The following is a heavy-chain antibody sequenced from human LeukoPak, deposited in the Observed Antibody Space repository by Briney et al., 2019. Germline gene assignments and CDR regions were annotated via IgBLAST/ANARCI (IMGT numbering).Heavy chain of an antibody. CDR2: VSSNGGGT. D-gene: IGHD2-2*01. CDR3: TRGINYAYDY. V-gene: IGHV3-64*01. J-gene: IGHJ4*02. Sequence: GGSLRLSCAASGFTFSSYAMHWVRQAPGKGLEYVSAVSSNGGGTYYANSVKGRFTISRDNSKNTLYLQMGSLRAEDMAVYYCTRGINYAYDYWGQGTLVTVSS. CDR1: GFTFSSYA.